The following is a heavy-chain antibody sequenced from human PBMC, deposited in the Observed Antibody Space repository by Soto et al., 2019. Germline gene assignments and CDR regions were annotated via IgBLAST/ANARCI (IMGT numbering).Heavy chain of an antibody. CDR2: IRNKANNYAA. CDR1: GFTFSGCV. D-gene: IGHD4-17*01. CDR3: ARSYGDDYYFGLDA. Sequence: EVQLVESGGGLVQPGESLKLSCATSGFTFSGCVMHWVRQASGKGLEWVGHIRNKANNYAAAYAGSLKGRFTISRDDSKTTAYLQTDTLKTEDTAVYYCARSYGDDYYFGLDAWGQGTTVTVSS. J-gene: IGHJ6*02. V-gene: IGHV3-73*02.